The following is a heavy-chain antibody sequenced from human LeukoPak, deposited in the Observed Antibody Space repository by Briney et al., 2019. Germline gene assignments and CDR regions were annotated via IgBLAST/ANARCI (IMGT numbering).Heavy chain of an antibody. CDR3: AKDHLALGFH. J-gene: IGHJ4*02. Sequence: GGSPRLSCAASGFKFSDHYIDWVRQAPGKGLEWVGRSRNKASSYTTEYAASVEGRFTISRDVSESSLYLQMNSLRTEDTAVYYCAKDHLALGFHWGQGTLVTVSS. D-gene: IGHD3-3*02. CDR2: SRNKASSYTT. CDR1: GFKFSDHY. V-gene: IGHV3-72*01.